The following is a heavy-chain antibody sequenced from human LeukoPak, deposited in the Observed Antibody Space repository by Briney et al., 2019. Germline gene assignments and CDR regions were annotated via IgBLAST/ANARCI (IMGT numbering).Heavy chain of an antibody. J-gene: IGHJ4*02. Sequence: ASVKVSCKASGGTFSSYAISWVRQAPGQGLEWMGGIIPIFGTANYAQKFQGRVTITADESTSTAYMELSSLRSEDTAEYYCASGYYDFWSGYSTPPFDYWGQGTLVTVSS. V-gene: IGHV1-69*13. CDR3: ASGYYDFWSGYSTPPFDY. CDR1: GGTFSSYA. D-gene: IGHD3-3*01. CDR2: IIPIFGTA.